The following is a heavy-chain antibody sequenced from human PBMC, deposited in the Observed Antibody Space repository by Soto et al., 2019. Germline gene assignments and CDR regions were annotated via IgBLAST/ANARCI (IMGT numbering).Heavy chain of an antibody. J-gene: IGHJ4*02. CDR2: ISYDGTNK. CDR1: GFTFSSCG. D-gene: IGHD2-15*01. V-gene: IGHV3-30*18. CDR3: AKDLVGGRDGPDY. Sequence: PGGSLRLSCAASGFTFSSCGMHWVRQAPGKGLEWVAVISYDGTNKDYVDSVKGRFTISRDNSKNTLHLQMNSLRAEDTAVYYCAKDLVGGRDGPDYWGQGTLVTVSS.